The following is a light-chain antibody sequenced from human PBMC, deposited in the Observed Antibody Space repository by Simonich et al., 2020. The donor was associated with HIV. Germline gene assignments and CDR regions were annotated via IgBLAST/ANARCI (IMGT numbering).Light chain of an antibody. CDR1: PSLLNSDGKIF. CDR2: EVS. Sequence: DIVMTQTPLSLSVTPGQPASISCKSTPSLLNSDGKIFLYWYLQKPGQSPQLLIYEVSSRLSGVPDRFSGSGSGTDFTLKISRVEAEDVGVYYCLQGLQPPITFGQGTRLEIK. CDR3: LQGLQPPIT. J-gene: IGKJ5*01. V-gene: IGKV2-29*02.